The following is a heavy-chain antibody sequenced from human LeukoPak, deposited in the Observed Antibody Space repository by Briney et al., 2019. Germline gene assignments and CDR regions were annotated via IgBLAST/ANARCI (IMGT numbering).Heavy chain of an antibody. CDR3: ARDPTTVTKGLDI. J-gene: IGHJ3*02. CDR1: GGSISSHY. V-gene: IGHV4-59*11. CDR2: ISSIGST. D-gene: IGHD4-17*01. Sequence: SSETLSLTCTVSGGSISSHYWSWIRQPPGKGLEWIGYISSIGSTNYNPSLKSRVTISVDTSKNQFSLKLTSVTAADTAVYFCARDPTTVTKGLDIWGQGTMVTASS.